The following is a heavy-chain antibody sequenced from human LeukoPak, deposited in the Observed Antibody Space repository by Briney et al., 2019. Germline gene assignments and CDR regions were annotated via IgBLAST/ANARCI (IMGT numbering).Heavy chain of an antibody. CDR3: AREGYNNDWYAEWGY. CDR2: TYISGST. Sequence: SETLSLTCAVSGGSISSGGYSWSWIRQPAGQGLEWIGRTYISGSTNYNPSLKSRVSMSVDTSKNQFSLKLSSVTAADTAVYYCAREGYNNDWYAEWGYWGQGTLVTVSS. D-gene: IGHD6-19*01. J-gene: IGHJ4*02. V-gene: IGHV4-61*02. CDR1: GGSISSGGYS.